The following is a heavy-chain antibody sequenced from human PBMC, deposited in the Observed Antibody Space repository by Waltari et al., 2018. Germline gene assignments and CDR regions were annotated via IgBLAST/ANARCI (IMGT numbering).Heavy chain of an antibody. CDR3: AGSGSGYAFDI. Sequence: EVQLVESGGGLVKPGGSLRLSCAASEFTFSTYSVNWVRQAPGKGLEWVSYISSSSDYIYYADSVKGRFTISRDNAKNSLFLQMNSLTAEDTAVYYCAGSGSGYAFDIWGQGTMVTVSS. CDR1: EFTFSTYS. V-gene: IGHV3-21*02. CDR2: ISSSSDYI. J-gene: IGHJ3*02. D-gene: IGHD5-12*01.